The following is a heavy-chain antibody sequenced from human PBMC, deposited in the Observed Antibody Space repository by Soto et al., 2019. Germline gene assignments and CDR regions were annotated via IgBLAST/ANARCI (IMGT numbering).Heavy chain of an antibody. CDR3: ARATRYFGSFDS. V-gene: IGHV3-53*01. Sequence: EVQLVESGGGLIQPGGSLRLSCVASGFSVTSNYMTWVRQAPGKGLDWVSILYTGGSTYYSDSVKGRSTISRDTPKNTVFLQLNSLRAEDTAIYYCARATRYFGSFDSWGQGTLVSVAS. CDR1: GFSVTSNY. D-gene: IGHD2-2*01. J-gene: IGHJ4*02. CDR2: LYTGGST.